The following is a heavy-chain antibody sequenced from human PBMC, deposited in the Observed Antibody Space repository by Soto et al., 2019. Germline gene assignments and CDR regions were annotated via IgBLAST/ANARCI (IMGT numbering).Heavy chain of an antibody. D-gene: IGHD2-15*01. CDR2: VYYSGGA. J-gene: IGHJ4*02. V-gene: IGHV4-39*01. CDR1: GGSIHNSHSF. CDR3: GRVVEGATRHTDFDS. Sequence: SETLSLTCAVSGGSIHNSHSFWGWIRQPPGKGLEFIGSVYYSGGAYYNPSLESRVTVSVDPSKNQFSLGLNSVTAADTAVYYCGRVVEGATRHTDFDSWGPGTLVAVSS.